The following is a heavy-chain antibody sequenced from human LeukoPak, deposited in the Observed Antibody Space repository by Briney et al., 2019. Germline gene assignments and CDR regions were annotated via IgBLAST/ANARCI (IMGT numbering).Heavy chain of an antibody. CDR1: GFIFSSYA. CDR2: GGSGGST. V-gene: IGHV3-23*01. J-gene: IGHJ6*03. Sequence: GGSLRLSCAASGFIFSSYAMSWVRQAPGKGLEWVSYGGSGGSTYYADSVKGRFTVSRDNSKSTLYLQMNSLTAENTAVYYCAKMRGQYYHSYYMDAWGKGTTVTVSS. CDR3: AKMRGQYYHSYYMDA.